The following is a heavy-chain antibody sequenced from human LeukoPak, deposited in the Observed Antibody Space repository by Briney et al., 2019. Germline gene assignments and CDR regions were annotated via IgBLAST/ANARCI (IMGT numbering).Heavy chain of an antibody. V-gene: IGHV3-48*04. Sequence: GGSLRLSCAASGFTFNSYAMNWVRQAPWKGLEWVSYINRGSSTIFYADSVKGRFTISRDNAKTSLYLQVNSLRAEDTAVYYCARDGKRGYDMDVWGQGTTVTVSS. CDR3: ARDGKRGYDMDV. J-gene: IGHJ6*02. CDR1: GFTFNSYA. CDR2: INRGSSTI.